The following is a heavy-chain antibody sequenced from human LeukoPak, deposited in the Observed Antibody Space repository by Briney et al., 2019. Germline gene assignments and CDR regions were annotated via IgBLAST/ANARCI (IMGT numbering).Heavy chain of an antibody. V-gene: IGHV3-48*04. CDR3: AREVTPYY. J-gene: IGHJ4*02. CDR2: ITLSSSTI. Sequence: GGSLRLSCTASGFTFSNYNMNWARQAPGKGLEWVSYITLSSSTIYYSDSVKGRFTISRDNAKNSLYLQMNSLRAEDTAVYYCAREVTPYYWGQGTLVTVSS. D-gene: IGHD2-21*02. CDR1: GFTFSNYN.